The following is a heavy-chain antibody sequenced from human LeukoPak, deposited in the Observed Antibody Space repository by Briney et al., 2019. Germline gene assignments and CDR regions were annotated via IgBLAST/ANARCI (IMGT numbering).Heavy chain of an antibody. D-gene: IGHD2-8*02. V-gene: IGHV4-61*02. Sequence: PSETLSLTCTVSGGSISSGSYYWSWIRQPAGKGLEWIGRIYTSGSTNYNPSLKSRVTISVDTSKNQFSLKLSSVTAADTAVYYCARVLTGSWDWFDPWGQGTLVTVSS. CDR2: IYTSGST. CDR1: GGSISSGSYY. J-gene: IGHJ5*02. CDR3: ARVLTGSWDWFDP.